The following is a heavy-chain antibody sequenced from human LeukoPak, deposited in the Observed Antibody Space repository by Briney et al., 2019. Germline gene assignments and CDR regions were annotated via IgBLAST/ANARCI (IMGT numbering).Heavy chain of an antibody. CDR3: APPPGGDDFFVI. CDR2: IFYTGST. Sequence: SETLSLTCTVSGGSISSYYWSWIRQPPGKGLEWIGYIFYTGSTNYNPSLKSRVTISVLTSKNRFSLKLSSVTAADTAVYYCAPPPGGDDFFVIGGKGKRVPFSS. V-gene: IGHV4-59*01. CDR1: GGSISSYY. D-gene: IGHD3/OR15-3a*01. J-gene: IGHJ3*02.